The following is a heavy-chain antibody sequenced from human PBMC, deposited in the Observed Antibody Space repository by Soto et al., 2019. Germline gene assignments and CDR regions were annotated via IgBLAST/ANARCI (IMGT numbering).Heavy chain of an antibody. J-gene: IGHJ4*02. D-gene: IGHD3-16*01. V-gene: IGHV4-31*03. Sequence: QVQLQESGPGLVKPSQTLSLTRTVSGGSISSGGYYWRWIRQHPGKGLEWIGYIYYSGSTYYNPSLKSRVTISVDTSKNQCSLKLSSVTAADTAVYYWARGSYDDSYYFDYWGKGTLVTVSS. CDR2: IYYSGST. CDR3: ARGSYDDSYYFDY. CDR1: GGSISSGGYY.